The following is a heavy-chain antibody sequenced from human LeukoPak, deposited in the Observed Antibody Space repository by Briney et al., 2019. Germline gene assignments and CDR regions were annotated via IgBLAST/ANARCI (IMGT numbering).Heavy chain of an antibody. CDR1: GFTFRFYA. V-gene: IGHV3-23*01. J-gene: IGHJ4*02. CDR3: TTYRYSYDVTGYSYFDY. Sequence: GGSLRLSCAASGFTFRFYAMSWVRQAPGKGLEWVSAVSGSGDATYYADSVEGRFTISRDNSKNTLYLQMNSLRAEDTAVYYCTTYRYSYDVTGYSYFDYWGQGIPVTVSS. D-gene: IGHD3-22*01. CDR2: VSGSGDAT.